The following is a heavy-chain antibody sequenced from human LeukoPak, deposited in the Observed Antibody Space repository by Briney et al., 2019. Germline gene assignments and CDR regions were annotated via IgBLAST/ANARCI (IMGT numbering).Heavy chain of an antibody. CDR3: AKGFPSGSGDIVVVPAVPPLDY. CDR1: GFTFSSYW. V-gene: IGHV3-23*01. D-gene: IGHD2-2*01. CDR2: ISGSGGST. Sequence: GGSLRLSCAASGFTFSSYWMSWVRQAPGKGLEWVSAISGSGGSTYYADSVKGRFTISRDNSKNTLYLQMNSLRAEDTAVYYCAKGFPSGSGDIVVVPAVPPLDYWGQGTLVTVSS. J-gene: IGHJ4*02.